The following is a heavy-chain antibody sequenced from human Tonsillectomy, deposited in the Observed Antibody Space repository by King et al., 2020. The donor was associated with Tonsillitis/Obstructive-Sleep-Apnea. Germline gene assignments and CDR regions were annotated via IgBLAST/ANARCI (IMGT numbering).Heavy chain of an antibody. D-gene: IGHD4-17*01. CDR2: INPNSGGT. CDR3: ARDVMTTVTTEADY. V-gene: IGHV1-2*06. J-gene: IGHJ4*02. Sequence: VQLVESRAEVKKPGASVKVSCKASGYTFTGYYMHWVRQAPGQGLEWMGRINPNSGGTNYAQNFQGRVTMTRDTSISTAYMELSRLRSDDTAVYYCARDVMTTVTTEADYWGQGTLVTVSS. CDR1: GYTFTGYY.